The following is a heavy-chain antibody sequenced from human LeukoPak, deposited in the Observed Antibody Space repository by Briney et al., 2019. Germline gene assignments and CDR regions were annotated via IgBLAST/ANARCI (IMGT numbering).Heavy chain of an antibody. CDR2: IYYSGST. J-gene: IGHJ3*02. CDR3: ARGGSIVGTTPHDTFDI. CDR1: GGSISSYY. D-gene: IGHD1-26*01. V-gene: IGHV4-59*01. Sequence: SETLSLTCTVSGGSISSYYWSWVRQPPGKGLEWIGYIYYSGSTNYNPSLKRGGAITLEKNKNQVSLRLSSVTAADTAVYYCARGGSIVGTTPHDTFDIWGQGTVVTVSS.